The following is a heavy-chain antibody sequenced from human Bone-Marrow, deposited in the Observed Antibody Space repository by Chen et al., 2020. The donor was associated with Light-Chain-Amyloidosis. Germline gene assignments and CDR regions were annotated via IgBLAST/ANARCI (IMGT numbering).Heavy chain of an antibody. CDR2: IYSGGST. D-gene: IGHD5-18*01. CDR1: GFSVSSSY. CDR3: ATEGRDPGYSYGYLNY. Sequence: EVHLVETGGALIQPGGSLRLSCAASGFSVSSSYMSWVRRAPGKGLEWVSLIYSGGSTYYADFVKGRFTISRDSSKNTVYLQMNSLRAEDTALYYCATEGRDPGYSYGYLNYWGQGTLVTVSS. J-gene: IGHJ4*02. V-gene: IGHV3-53*02.